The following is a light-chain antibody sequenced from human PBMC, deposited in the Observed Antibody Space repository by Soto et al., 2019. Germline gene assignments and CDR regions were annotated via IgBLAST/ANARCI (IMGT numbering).Light chain of an antibody. V-gene: IGKV3-15*01. CDR3: QQYNDWPPRWT. J-gene: IGKJ1*01. CDR2: SAS. Sequence: EIVMTQSPATPSVSPGERATLSCRASQSVSTYLAWYQQKPGQAPRLLIYSASTRATGIPARFSGGGSGTEFTLTISSLQSEDFAVYICQQYNDWPPRWTFGQGTKVEIK. CDR1: QSVSTY.